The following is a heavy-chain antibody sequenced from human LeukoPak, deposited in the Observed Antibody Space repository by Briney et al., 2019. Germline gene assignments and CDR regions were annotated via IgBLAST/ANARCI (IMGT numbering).Heavy chain of an antibody. Sequence: GGSLRLSCAASGFTFSSYAMSWVRQAPGKGLEWVSAISGSGGSTYSADSVKGRFTISRDNSKNTLYLQMNSLRAEDTALYYCAREGGSIYYYYYMDVWGKGTTVTVSS. CDR2: ISGSGGST. CDR1: GFTFSSYA. J-gene: IGHJ6*03. V-gene: IGHV3-23*01. D-gene: IGHD2-15*01. CDR3: AREGGSIYYYYYMDV.